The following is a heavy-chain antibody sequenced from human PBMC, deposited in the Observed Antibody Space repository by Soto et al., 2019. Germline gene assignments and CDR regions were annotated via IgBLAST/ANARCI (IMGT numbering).Heavy chain of an antibody. J-gene: IGHJ4*02. Sequence: SETLSLTCTVSGGSISSYYWSWIRQPPGKGLEWIGYIYYSGSTNYNPSLKSRVTISVDTSKNQFSLKLSSVTAADTAVYYCAREGAVGYGDYSPYFDYWGQGTLVTVS. V-gene: IGHV4-59*01. CDR2: IYYSGST. D-gene: IGHD4-17*01. CDR1: GGSISSYY. CDR3: AREGAVGYGDYSPYFDY.